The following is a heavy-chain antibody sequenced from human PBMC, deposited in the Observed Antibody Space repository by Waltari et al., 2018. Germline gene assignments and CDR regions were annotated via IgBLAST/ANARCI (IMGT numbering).Heavy chain of an antibody. J-gene: IGHJ4*02. CDR3: AHLTFRMGFLGTYYNDDYFDY. CDR2: IYFDDDK. D-gene: IGHD3-10*01. V-gene: IGHV2-5*02. Sequence: QITLKESGPTLVKPTQTLTLTCTFSGFSLSTRGLGVGWIRRPPGEDLEWLALIYFDDDKRYSPSLKSRLAITKDTSKNQVVLTLTNVDPADAATYYCAHLTFRMGFLGTYYNDDYFDYWGQGTLVTVSS. CDR1: GFSLSTRGLG.